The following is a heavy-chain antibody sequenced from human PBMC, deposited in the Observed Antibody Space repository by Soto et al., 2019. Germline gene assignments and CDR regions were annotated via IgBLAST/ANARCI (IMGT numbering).Heavy chain of an antibody. D-gene: IGHD3-10*01. Sequence: GSLRLSCAASGFTFSDYYMSWIRQAPGKGLEWVSYISSSGSTIYYADSVKGRFTISRDNAKNSLYLQMNSLRAEDTAVYYCARDVRRFGELLEDYFDYWGQGTLVTVSS. CDR2: ISSSGSTI. CDR3: ARDVRRFGELLEDYFDY. J-gene: IGHJ4*02. V-gene: IGHV3-11*01. CDR1: GFTFSDYY.